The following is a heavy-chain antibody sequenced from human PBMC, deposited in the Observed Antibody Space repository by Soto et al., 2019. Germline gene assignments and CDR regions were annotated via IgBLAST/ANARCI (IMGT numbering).Heavy chain of an antibody. Sequence: GASVKVSCKASGGTFSSYAISWVRQAPGQGLEWMGGIIPIFGTANYAQKFQGRVTITADESTSTAYMELSSLRSEDTAVYYCARGDFWSVSSYYYYGMDVWGQGTTVTVSS. CDR3: ARGDFWSVSSYYYYGMDV. CDR1: GGTFSSYA. CDR2: IIPIFGTA. V-gene: IGHV1-69*13. D-gene: IGHD3-3*01. J-gene: IGHJ6*02.